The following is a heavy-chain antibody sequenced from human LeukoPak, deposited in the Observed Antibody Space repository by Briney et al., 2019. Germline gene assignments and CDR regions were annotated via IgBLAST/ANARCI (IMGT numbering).Heavy chain of an antibody. CDR3: ARAPGLRDAFDI. CDR2: ISSSSSYI. Sequence: PGGSLRLSCAASGFTFSSYSMNWVRQAPGKGLEWVSSISSSSSYIYYADSVKGRFTISRDNAKNSLYLQINSLRAEDTAVYYCARAPGLRDAFDIWGQGTMVTVSS. D-gene: IGHD2-21*01. J-gene: IGHJ3*02. CDR1: GFTFSSYS. V-gene: IGHV3-21*01.